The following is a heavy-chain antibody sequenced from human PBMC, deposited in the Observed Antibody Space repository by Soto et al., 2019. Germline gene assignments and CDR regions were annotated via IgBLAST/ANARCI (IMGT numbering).Heavy chain of an antibody. Sequence: EVQLLESGGGLVQPGGSLRLSCAASGFTFSSYAMSWVRQAPGKGLEWVSAISGSGGSTYYADSVKGRFTISRDNSKNTLYLQMNSLRAEDTAVYYCAKDKIGYSSGWYWFDPWGQGTLVTVSS. D-gene: IGHD6-19*01. CDR1: GFTFSSYA. CDR2: ISGSGGST. J-gene: IGHJ5*02. V-gene: IGHV3-23*01. CDR3: AKDKIGYSSGWYWFDP.